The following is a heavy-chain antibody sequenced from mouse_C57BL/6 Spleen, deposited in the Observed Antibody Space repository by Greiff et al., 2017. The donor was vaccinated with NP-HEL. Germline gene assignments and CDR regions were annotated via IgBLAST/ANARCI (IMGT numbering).Heavy chain of an antibody. D-gene: IGHD1-1*01. CDR1: GYAFSTSW. CDR3: AREATVVATWKYYFDY. J-gene: IGHJ2*01. Sequence: VQLQQSGPELVKPGASVKLSCKASGYAFSTSWMNWVKQRPGQGLEWIGRIYPGDGYTNYNGKFKGKATLTADKSSSTAYMQLSSLTSEDSAVYFCAREATVVATWKYYFDYWGQGTTLTVSS. V-gene: IGHV1-82*01. CDR2: IYPGDGYT.